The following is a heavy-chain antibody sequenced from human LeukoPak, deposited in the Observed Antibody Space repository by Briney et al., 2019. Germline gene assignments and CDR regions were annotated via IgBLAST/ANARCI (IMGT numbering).Heavy chain of an antibody. J-gene: IGHJ4*02. CDR3: ARGWSGWSPYYFDY. CDR2: ISAYNGNT. Sequence: GASVKVSCKASGYTLTSYGISWVRQAPGQGLEWMGWISAYNGNTNYAQKLQGRVTMTTDTSTSTAYMELRSLRSDDTAVYYCARGWSGWSPYYFDYWGQGTLVTVSS. D-gene: IGHD6-19*01. CDR1: GYTLTSYG. V-gene: IGHV1-18*01.